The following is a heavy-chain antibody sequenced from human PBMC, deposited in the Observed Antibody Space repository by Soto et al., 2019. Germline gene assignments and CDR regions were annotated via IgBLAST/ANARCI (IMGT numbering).Heavy chain of an antibody. CDR3: ARDPGGSLVVPAAIRGYYYYGMDV. CDR2: INAGNGNT. J-gene: IGHJ6*02. D-gene: IGHD2-2*02. Sequence: QVQLVQSGAEVKKPGASVKVSCKASGYTFTSYAMHWVRQAPGQRLEWMGWINAGNGNTKYSQKFQGRVTINRDTSASTAYMELSSLRSEDTVVYYCARDPGGSLVVPAAIRGYYYYGMDVWGQGTTVTVSS. CDR1: GYTFTSYA. V-gene: IGHV1-3*01.